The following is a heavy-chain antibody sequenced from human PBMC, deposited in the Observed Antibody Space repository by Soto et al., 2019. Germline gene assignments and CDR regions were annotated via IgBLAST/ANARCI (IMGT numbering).Heavy chain of an antibody. D-gene: IGHD1-1*01. CDR1: EYSFSSHW. J-gene: IGHJ2*01. CDR3: ARGDTYNSYWNFDI. Sequence: GESLKISCKGSEYSFSSHWIAWVRQMPGKGLEWMGTIYPGDSDTRYSPSFEGRVSMSADESISTAYLQWGRLQASDTAIYYCARGDTYNSYWNFDIWGRGTLVTLSS. CDR2: IYPGDSDT. V-gene: IGHV5-51*01.